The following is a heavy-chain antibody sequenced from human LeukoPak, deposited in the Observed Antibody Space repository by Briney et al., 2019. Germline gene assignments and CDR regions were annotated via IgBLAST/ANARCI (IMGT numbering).Heavy chain of an antibody. J-gene: IGHJ4*02. CDR3: ARRTSYYYDSSGYPFDY. V-gene: IGHV4-34*01. Sequence: SETLSLTCAVYGGSFSGYYWSWIRQPPGKGLEWIGEINHSGSTNYNPSLKSRVTISVDTSKNQSSLKLSSVTAADTAVYYCARRTSYYYDSSGYPFDYWGQGTLVTVSS. CDR2: INHSGST. D-gene: IGHD3-22*01. CDR1: GGSFSGYY.